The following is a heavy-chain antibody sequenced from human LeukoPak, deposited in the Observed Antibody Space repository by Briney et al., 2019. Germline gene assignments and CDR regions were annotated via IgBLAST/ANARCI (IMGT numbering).Heavy chain of an antibody. D-gene: IGHD3-10*01. CDR2: IKLDGTEK. CDR1: GFTFSSYW. Sequence: PGGSLRLSCAASGFTFSSYWMTWVRQAPGKGLEWVANIKLDGTEKYYVDSLKDRFTISRDNAKNSLYLQVNGLRAEDTAVYYCAKYGLGSHTSFDSWGQGTLVTVSS. V-gene: IGHV3-7*01. J-gene: IGHJ4*02. CDR3: AKYGLGSHTSFDS.